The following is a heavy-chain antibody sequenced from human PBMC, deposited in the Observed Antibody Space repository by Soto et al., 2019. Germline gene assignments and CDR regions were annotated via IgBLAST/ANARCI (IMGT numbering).Heavy chain of an antibody. CDR3: ARRYGGTFDY. J-gene: IGHJ4*02. V-gene: IGHV4-59*08. CDR1: GGSIGSYY. D-gene: IGHD2-15*01. Sequence: SETLSLTWTVSGGSIGSYYWSWIRQPPGKGLEWIGYIYYSGSTNYNPSLKSRVTISVDTSKNQFSLKLSSVTAADTAVYYCARRYGGTFDYWGQGTLVTVPQ. CDR2: IYYSGST.